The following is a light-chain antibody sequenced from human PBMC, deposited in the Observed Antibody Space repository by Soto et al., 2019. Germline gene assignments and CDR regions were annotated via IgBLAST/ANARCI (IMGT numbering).Light chain of an antibody. CDR3: QKSDHLPL. CDR2: NAY. V-gene: IGKV1-33*01. J-gene: IGKJ3*01. Sequence: DIQMTQSPPSLSASVGERVTITCQASHDIGNCLNWYQHKPGKAPKLVIYNAYNLETAVPSRFSGSGFGTDFTFTISSLRPEDIATYYCQKSDHLPLFGPGTKVDI. CDR1: HDIGNC.